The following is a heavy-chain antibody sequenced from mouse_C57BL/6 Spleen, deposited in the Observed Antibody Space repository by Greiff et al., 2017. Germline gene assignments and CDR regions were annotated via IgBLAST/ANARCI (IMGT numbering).Heavy chain of an antibody. V-gene: IGHV5-17*01. CDR1: GFTFSDYG. Sequence: EVKLVESGGGLVKPGGSLKLSCAASGFTFSDYGMHWVRQAPEKGLEWVAYISSGSSTIYYADTVKGRFTISRDNAKNTLFLQMTSLRSEDTAMYYCARQDGGYFDVWGTGTTVTVSS. D-gene: IGHD1-1*01. CDR3: ARQDGGYFDV. J-gene: IGHJ1*03. CDR2: ISSGSSTI.